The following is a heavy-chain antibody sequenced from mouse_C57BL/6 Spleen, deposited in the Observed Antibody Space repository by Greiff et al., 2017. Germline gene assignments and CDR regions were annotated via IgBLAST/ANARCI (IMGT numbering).Heavy chain of an antibody. Sequence: VQLQQSGTVLARPGASVKMSCKTSGYTFTSYWMHWVKQRPGPGLEWIGAIYPGNSDTSYNQKFKGKAKLTAVTSASTAYMELSSLTNEDSAVYYCTREGDFTTVVAVTRYFDVWGTGTTVTVSS. CDR2: IYPGNSDT. D-gene: IGHD1-1*01. CDR1: GYTFTSYW. CDR3: TREGDFTTVVAVTRYFDV. V-gene: IGHV1-5*01. J-gene: IGHJ1*03.